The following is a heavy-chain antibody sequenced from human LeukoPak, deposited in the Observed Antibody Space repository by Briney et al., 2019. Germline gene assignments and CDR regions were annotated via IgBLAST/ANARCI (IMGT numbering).Heavy chain of an antibody. Sequence: ASVKVSCKASGRTFSSYAISWVRQAPGQGLEWMGRIIPILGIANYAQKFQGRVTITADKSTSTAYMELSSLRSEDTAVYYCARDRGGSYPALFDYWGQGTLVTVSS. J-gene: IGHJ4*02. V-gene: IGHV1-69*04. CDR1: GRTFSSYA. CDR2: IIPILGIA. CDR3: ARDRGGSYPALFDY. D-gene: IGHD1-26*01.